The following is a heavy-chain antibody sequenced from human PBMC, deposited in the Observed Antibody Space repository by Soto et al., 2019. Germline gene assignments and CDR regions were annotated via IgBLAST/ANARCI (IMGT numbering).Heavy chain of an antibody. J-gene: IGHJ4*02. D-gene: IGHD6-19*01. V-gene: IGHV1-69*06. Sequence: QVQLGQSGAEVAKPGSSVKVSCKASGGTFSRSPISWVRQVPGQGLQWMGAIIPLSGTVNYAQKFQGTVTITADKSTSTAYIELSSLKSEDTAVYYWGGGLHSTGIGVATNLDYWGQGTLVTVSS. CDR1: GGTFSRSP. CDR2: IIPLSGTV. CDR3: GGGLHSTGIGVATNLDY.